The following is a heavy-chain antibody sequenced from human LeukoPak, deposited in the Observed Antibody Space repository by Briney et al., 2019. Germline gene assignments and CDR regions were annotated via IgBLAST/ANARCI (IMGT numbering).Heavy chain of an antibody. V-gene: IGHV3-30*18. CDR1: GFTFSSCG. J-gene: IGHJ4*02. Sequence: GGSLRLSCAASGFTFSSCGMHWVRQAPGKGLEWVAVISYDGSNKYYADSVKGRFTISRDNSKNTLYLQMNSLRAEDTAVYYCAKAPIAAAGIYYFDYWGQGTLVTVSS. CDR3: AKAPIAAAGIYYFDY. CDR2: ISYDGSNK. D-gene: IGHD6-13*01.